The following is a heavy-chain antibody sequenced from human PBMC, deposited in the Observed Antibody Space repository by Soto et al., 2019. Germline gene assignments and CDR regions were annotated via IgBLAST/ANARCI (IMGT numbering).Heavy chain of an antibody. CDR1: GFTFSSYA. CDR2: ISGGGGST. J-gene: IGHJ4*02. Sequence: PGGSLRLSCAASGFTFSSYAMTWVRQAPGKGLEWVSTISGGGGSTYYADSVKGRFTISRDNSKDTLYLQMNSLRAEDTAVYYCAKDLGGSSWYNLAHWGQGTLVTVSS. V-gene: IGHV3-23*01. CDR3: AKDLGGSSWYNLAH. D-gene: IGHD6-13*01.